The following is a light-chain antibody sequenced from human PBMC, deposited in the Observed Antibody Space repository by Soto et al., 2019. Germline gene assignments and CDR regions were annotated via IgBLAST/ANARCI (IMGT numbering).Light chain of an antibody. CDR1: ISNIGSHY. CDR2: RDK. CDR3: EASDDSRVV. V-gene: IGLV1-47*01. J-gene: IGLJ2*01. Sequence: QSVLTQAPSASGTPGQRVTMSCSGSISNIGSHYVYWYQQFPQRAPKLLIYRDKQRPSGVPERFSGTKSGTSASLAISGPRSEDEADYFCEASDDSRVVFGGGTKLTVL.